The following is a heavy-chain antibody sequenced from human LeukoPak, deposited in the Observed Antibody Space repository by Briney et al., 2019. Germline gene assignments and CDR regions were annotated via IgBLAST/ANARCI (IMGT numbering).Heavy chain of an antibody. J-gene: IGHJ5*02. CDR1: SGSIRIISYY. CDR2: MYDTGST. V-gene: IGHV4-39*07. D-gene: IGHD6-19*01. Sequence: SETLSPTCTVSSGSIRIISYYWGGIRQPPGKGRGCIASMYDTGSTHYNPSRKILVTISLETSTNTFSMKMNSVSEADTPVYYCARDRMGSNSSGWYDWLDPWGRGTLVTVSS. CDR3: ARDRMGSNSSGWYDWLDP.